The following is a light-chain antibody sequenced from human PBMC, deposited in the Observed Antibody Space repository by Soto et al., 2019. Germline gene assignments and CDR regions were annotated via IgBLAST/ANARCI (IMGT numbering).Light chain of an antibody. Sequence: DIQLTQSPSFLSASLGDRVTITCRASQGISSYLAWYQKKPGKAPKLLMYDASTLQSGVPSRFSGSGSGTEFTLTISSLQPEDFATYYCQQLKSYPQTFGQGTKVDIK. CDR2: DAS. CDR3: QQLKSYPQT. CDR1: QGISSY. J-gene: IGKJ1*01. V-gene: IGKV1-9*01.